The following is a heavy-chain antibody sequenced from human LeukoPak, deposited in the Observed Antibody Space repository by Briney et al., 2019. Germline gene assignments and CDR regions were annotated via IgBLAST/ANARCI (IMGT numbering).Heavy chain of an antibody. CDR1: GGSFSGYC. CDR3: ARAVGYCSGGSCYSGWFDP. J-gene: IGHJ5*02. V-gene: IGHV4-34*01. Sequence: SETLSLTCAVYGGSFSGYCWSWIRQPPGKGLEWMWEINHSGSTNYNPSLKSRVTISVDTSKNQFSLKLSSVTAADTAVYYCARAVGYCSGGSCYSGWFDPWGQGTLVTVSS. D-gene: IGHD2-15*01. CDR2: INHSGST.